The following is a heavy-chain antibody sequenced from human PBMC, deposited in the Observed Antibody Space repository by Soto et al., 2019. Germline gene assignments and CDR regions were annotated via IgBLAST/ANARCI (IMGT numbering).Heavy chain of an antibody. CDR2: ISSSSSTI. V-gene: IGHV3-48*02. J-gene: IGHJ4*02. Sequence: EVQLVESGGGLVQPGGSLRLSCAASGFTFSSYSMNWVRQAPGKGLEWVSYISSSSSTIYYADSVKGRFTISRDNAKITLYLQMTSLRDEDTAVYYCARDAGYSYGPFDYWGQGTLVTVSS. CDR3: ARDAGYSYGPFDY. CDR1: GFTFSSYS. D-gene: IGHD5-18*01.